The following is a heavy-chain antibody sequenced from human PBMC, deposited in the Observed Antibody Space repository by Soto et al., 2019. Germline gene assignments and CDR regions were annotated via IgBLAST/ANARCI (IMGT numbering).Heavy chain of an antibody. D-gene: IGHD6-6*01. J-gene: IGHJ4*02. CDR3: ATSLI. CDR1: GFTFRTYW. Sequence: EVQLVESGGGLVQPGGSLRLSCTASGFTFRTYWMNWVRQAPGKGLEWVASIKGDGSEKYYVDPVKGRFSISRDNARNSLYLQMYSLRAEDTAVYYCATSLIRGQGALVTVSS. CDR2: IKGDGSEK. V-gene: IGHV3-7*01.